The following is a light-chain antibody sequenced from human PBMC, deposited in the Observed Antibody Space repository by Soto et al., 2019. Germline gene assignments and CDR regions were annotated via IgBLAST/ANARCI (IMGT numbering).Light chain of an antibody. CDR2: DVS. CDR1: SSDVGGYNY. Sequence: QSALTQPRSVSGSPGQSVTISCTGTSSDVGGYNYVSWYQQHPGKAPKLMIYDVSKRPSGVPDRFSGSKSGNTASLTISGLQAEDEAYYYCCSYSGSYTWVFGGGTKLTV. J-gene: IGLJ3*02. CDR3: CSYSGSYTWV. V-gene: IGLV2-11*01.